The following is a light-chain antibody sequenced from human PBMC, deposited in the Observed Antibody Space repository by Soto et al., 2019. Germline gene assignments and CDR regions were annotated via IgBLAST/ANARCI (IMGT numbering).Light chain of an antibody. Sequence: ETVLTQSPGTLSLSPGETATLSCRASESIRRNSLAWYQQKPGQPPRLLIYGASNRATDIPDRFSGSGSGTDFTLTITRLESEDFAVYDCQQYENSPITFGQGTRLDIK. CDR2: GAS. V-gene: IGKV3-20*01. J-gene: IGKJ5*01. CDR1: ESIRRNS. CDR3: QQYENSPIT.